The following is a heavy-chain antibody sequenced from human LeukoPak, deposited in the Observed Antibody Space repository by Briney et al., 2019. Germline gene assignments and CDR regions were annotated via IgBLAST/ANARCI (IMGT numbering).Heavy chain of an antibody. J-gene: IGHJ5*02. CDR3: ARDKAPAVDIDDFWSGYSPSWFDP. V-gene: IGHV3-74*01. Sequence: GGSLRLSCAASGITFSSYWMRWVRQGPGKGLVWVSRMSNDESITNYADSVKGRFTISRDNAKNTLYLQMNSLRAEDTAVYYCARDKAPAVDIDDFWSGYSPSWFDPWGQGTLVTVSS. CDR2: MSNDESIT. CDR1: GITFSSYW. D-gene: IGHD3-3*01.